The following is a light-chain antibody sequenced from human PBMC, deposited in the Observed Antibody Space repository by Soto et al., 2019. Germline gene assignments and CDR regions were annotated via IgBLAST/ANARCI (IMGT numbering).Light chain of an antibody. J-gene: IGKJ2*01. CDR2: GAS. CDR3: QQYYNWPPYT. CDR1: QSVSSY. Sequence: EIVLTQSPATLSLSPGERATLSCRASQSVSSYLAWYQQKPGQAPRLLVHGASMRAAGVPARFTGSGSGTDFTLTISGLQSDDFAVYYCQQYYNWPPYTFGQGTKLQIE. V-gene: IGKV3-15*01.